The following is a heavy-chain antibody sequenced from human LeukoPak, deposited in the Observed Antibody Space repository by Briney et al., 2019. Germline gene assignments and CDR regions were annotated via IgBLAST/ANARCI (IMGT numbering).Heavy chain of an antibody. CDR1: GGSITSYY. Sequence: PSETLSLTCTVSGGSITSYYWTWIRQPPGKGLEWIGYIYYSGSTNYNPSLKSRVTISVDTSKNQFSLKLNSVTAADMAVYYCARDLGKSLPAVMAWAYWGQGTLVTVSS. J-gene: IGHJ4*02. V-gene: IGHV4-59*01. CDR2: IYYSGST. D-gene: IGHD2-8*01. CDR3: ARDLGKSLPAVMAWAY.